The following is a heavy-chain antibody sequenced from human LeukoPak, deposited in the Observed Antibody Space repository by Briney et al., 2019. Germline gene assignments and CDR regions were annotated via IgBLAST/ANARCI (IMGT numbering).Heavy chain of an antibody. V-gene: IGHV4-34*01. D-gene: IGHD5-24*01. J-gene: IGHJ4*02. CDR2: IDHTGTS. CDR3: TRGRFSWQAPSAF. CDR1: GGSFNGYY. Sequence: SETLSLTCAASGGSFNGYYWTWIRQPPGKGLEWLGEIDHTGTSDYDPSLKSRITISLDISKKQLSLKLRYVTAADTALYFCTRGRFSWQAPSAFWGQGTLVSVS.